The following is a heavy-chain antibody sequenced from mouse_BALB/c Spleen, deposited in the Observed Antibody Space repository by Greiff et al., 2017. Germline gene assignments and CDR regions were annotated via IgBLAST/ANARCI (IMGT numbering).Heavy chain of an antibody. CDR3: ASLGNFDV. Sequence: VQLQQSGAELVRPGALVKLSCKASGFNIKDYYMHWVKQRPEQGLEWIGWIDPENGNTIYDPKFQGKASITADTSSNTAYLQLSSLTSEDTAVYYCASLGNFDVWGAGTTVTVSS. V-gene: IGHV14-1*02. J-gene: IGHJ1*01. CDR1: GFNIKDYY. CDR2: IDPENGNT. D-gene: IGHD3-3*01.